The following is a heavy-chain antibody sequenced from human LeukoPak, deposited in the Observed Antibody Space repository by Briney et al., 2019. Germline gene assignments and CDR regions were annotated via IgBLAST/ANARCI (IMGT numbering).Heavy chain of an antibody. CDR2: ISGSGSST. J-gene: IGHJ4*02. D-gene: IGHD5-12*01. Sequence: GGSLRLSCAASGFTFSTYAMSWVRQVPGKGLEWVSVISGSGSSTYYADSVKGRFTISRDNSKNTLYLQMNSLRVEDTAVYYCAKGRYSYGRDYFDDWGQGTLVTVSS. CDR1: GFTFSTYA. V-gene: IGHV3-23*01. CDR3: AKGRYSYGRDYFDD.